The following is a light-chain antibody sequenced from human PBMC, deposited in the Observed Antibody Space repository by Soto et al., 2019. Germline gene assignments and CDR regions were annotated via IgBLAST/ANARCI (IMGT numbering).Light chain of an antibody. CDR2: DAS. Sequence: HITQSPSTLSASVGDRVTITCRASQSISSWLAWYQQKPGKAPKLLIYDASSLESGVPSRFSGSGSGTDFTLTFSSLHLKDFETIRGNVTICNLWLFGKGT. V-gene: IGKV1-5*01. CDR3: NVTICNLWL. J-gene: IGKJ1*01. CDR1: QSISSW.